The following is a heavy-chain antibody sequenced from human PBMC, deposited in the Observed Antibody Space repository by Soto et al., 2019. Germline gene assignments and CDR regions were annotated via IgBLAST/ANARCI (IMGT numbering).Heavy chain of an antibody. CDR2: ISAYNGNT. J-gene: IGHJ6*02. V-gene: IGHV1-18*04. Sequence: QVQLVQSGAEVKKPGASVKVSCKASGYTFTSYGISWVRQAPGQGLEWMGWISAYNGNTNYAQKLQGRVTMTTDTSTNTAYMELRSLRSDDTAVYYCARDSSIAVASYYYYYYGMDVWGQGTTVTVSS. CDR1: GYTFTSYG. D-gene: IGHD6-19*01. CDR3: ARDSSIAVASYYYYYYGMDV.